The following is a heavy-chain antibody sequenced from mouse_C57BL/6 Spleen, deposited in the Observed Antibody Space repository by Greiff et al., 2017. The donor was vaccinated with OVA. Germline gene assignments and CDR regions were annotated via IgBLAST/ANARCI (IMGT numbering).Heavy chain of an antibody. D-gene: IGHD2-10*01. Sequence: VQLQQSGAELVRPGTSVKVSCKASGYAFTNYLIEWVKQRPGQGLEWIGVINPGSGGTNYNEKFKGKATLTADKSSSTAYMQISSLTSEDSAVYFCARAYYGNHYFDYWGQGTTLTVSS. CDR3: ARAYYGNHYFDY. V-gene: IGHV1-54*01. CDR2: INPGSGGT. CDR1: GYAFTNYL. J-gene: IGHJ2*01.